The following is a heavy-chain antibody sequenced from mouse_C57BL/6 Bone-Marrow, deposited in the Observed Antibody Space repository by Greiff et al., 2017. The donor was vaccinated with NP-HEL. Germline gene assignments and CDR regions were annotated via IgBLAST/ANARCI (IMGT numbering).Heavy chain of an antibody. CDR1: GYTFTGYW. J-gene: IGHJ2*01. CDR2: ILPVSGST. Sequence: QVQLQQSGAELMKPGASVKLSCKATGYTFTGYWIEWVKQRPGHGLEWIGEILPVSGSTNYNGKFKGKTTFTADTSSNTAYMQLSSLTTEDSAIYYCARDGYYPYFEYGGRGTTLTVSA. V-gene: IGHV1-9*01. D-gene: IGHD2-3*01. CDR3: ARDGYYPYFEY.